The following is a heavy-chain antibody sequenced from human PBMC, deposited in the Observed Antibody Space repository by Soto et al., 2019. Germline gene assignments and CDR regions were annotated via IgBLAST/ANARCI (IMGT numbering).Heavy chain of an antibody. CDR1: GYSFTSYW. D-gene: IGHD6-6*01. CDR3: ARQDEEYSSPGVWFDP. V-gene: IGHV5-51*01. CDR2: IYPGDSDT. J-gene: IGHJ5*02. Sequence: GESLKISCKGSGYSFTSYWIGWVRQMPGKGLEWMGIIYPGDSDTRYSPSFQGQVTISADKSISTAYLQWSSLKASDTAMYYCARQDEEYSSPGVWFDPWGQGTLVTVSS.